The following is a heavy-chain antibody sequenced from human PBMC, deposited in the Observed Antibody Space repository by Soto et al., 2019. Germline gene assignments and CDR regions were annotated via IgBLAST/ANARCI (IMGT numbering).Heavy chain of an antibody. CDR2: ILHTGGT. Sequence: ASETLSLTCAVSGYSISSGYYWGWIRQPPGKGLEWIGYILHTGGTQYNPSLKSRVSMSVDKSKNQFSLHLTSVTAADTAVYYCARLQFGEGFDYWGQGALVTVSS. CDR3: ARLQFGEGFDY. CDR1: GYSISSGYY. D-gene: IGHD3-10*01. J-gene: IGHJ4*02. V-gene: IGHV4-38-2*01.